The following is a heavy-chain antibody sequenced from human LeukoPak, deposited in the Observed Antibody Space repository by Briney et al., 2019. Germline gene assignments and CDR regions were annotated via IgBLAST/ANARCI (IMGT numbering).Heavy chain of an antibody. CDR2: IYSGGST. CDR1: GFTVSSNY. D-gene: IGHD3-22*01. V-gene: IGHV3-66*01. J-gene: IGHJ4*02. CDR3: ASIMAHYYDSSGYY. Sequence: GGSLRLSCAASGFTVSSNYMSWVRQAPGKGLEWVSVIYSGGSTYYADSVKGRFTISRDNSKNTLYLQMNSLRAEDTAVYYCASIMAHYYDSSGYYWGQGTLVTVSS.